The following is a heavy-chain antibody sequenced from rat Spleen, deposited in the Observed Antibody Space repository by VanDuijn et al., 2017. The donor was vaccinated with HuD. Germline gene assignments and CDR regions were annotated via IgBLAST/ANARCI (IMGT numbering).Heavy chain of an antibody. J-gene: IGHJ3*01. V-gene: IGHV5-25*01. Sequence: EVQLVESGGGLVQPGRSMKLSCAASGFTFTNYYMAWVRQAPTKGLEWVASISPGGGKTYSRDSVKGRFTISRDNAESTLSLQMDSLRSEDTATHYCARPIAYWGQGTLVTVSS. CDR3: ARPIAY. CDR1: GFTFTNYY. CDR2: ISPGGGKT.